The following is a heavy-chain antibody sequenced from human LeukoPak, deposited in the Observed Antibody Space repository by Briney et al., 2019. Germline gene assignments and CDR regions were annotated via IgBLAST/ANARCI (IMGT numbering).Heavy chain of an antibody. Sequence: GGSLKISCKGSGSRFTSYWIGWVRQMPGKGLEWMGIIYPGDSDTRYSPSLQGQVTISADKSISTAYLQWSSLKASDTAMYYCARQSVLRYFDWFGFLDYWGQGTLVTVSS. CDR2: IYPGDSDT. J-gene: IGHJ4*02. CDR3: ARQSVLRYFDWFGFLDY. V-gene: IGHV5-51*01. D-gene: IGHD3-9*01. CDR1: GSRFTSYW.